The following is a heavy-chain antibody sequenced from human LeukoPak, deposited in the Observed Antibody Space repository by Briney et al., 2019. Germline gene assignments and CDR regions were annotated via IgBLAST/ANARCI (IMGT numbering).Heavy chain of an antibody. CDR2: INPSGTT. V-gene: IGHV1-46*01. D-gene: IGHD1-7*01. CDR3: AKCSETGTTRWSDP. Sequence: ASVKVSCKTSGYTFTNYCMHWVRQAPGQGLEWMGLINPSGTTTYAQNFQGGVTMTRDTSTSTLYMELSSLRSDDTAVYYCAKCSETGTTRWSDPWGQGRLGTVSS. J-gene: IGHJ5*02. CDR1: GYTFTNYC.